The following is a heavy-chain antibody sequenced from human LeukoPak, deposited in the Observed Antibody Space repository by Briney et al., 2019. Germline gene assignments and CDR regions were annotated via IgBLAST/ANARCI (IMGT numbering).Heavy chain of an antibody. J-gene: IGHJ4*02. D-gene: IGHD1-26*01. V-gene: IGHV1-69*04. CDR2: IIPILGTT. Sequence: SVKASCKASGGPFSNYALSWVRQAPGQGLEWLGRIIPILGTTDTAQKFQGRVTMTADRPTDTAYMELRSLRSEDTAVYYCARDPPFTVGGSTEMFDYWGQGTPVTVTS. CDR1: GGPFSNYA. CDR3: ARDPPFTVGGSTEMFDY.